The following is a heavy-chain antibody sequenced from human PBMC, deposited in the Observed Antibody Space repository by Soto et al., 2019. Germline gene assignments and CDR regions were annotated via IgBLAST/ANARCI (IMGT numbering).Heavy chain of an antibody. D-gene: IGHD3-22*01. Sequence: PGESLKISCKGSGYIFTSYWISWVRQMPGKGLEWMGRIDPSDSYTNYSPSFQGHVTISADKSISTAYLQWSSLKASDTAMYYCARKGYYYDSSGYYPFSSYYYYYGMDVWGQGTTVTVSS. CDR1: GYIFTSYW. CDR2: IDPSDSYT. V-gene: IGHV5-10-1*01. J-gene: IGHJ6*02. CDR3: ARKGYYYDSSGYYPFSSYYYYYGMDV.